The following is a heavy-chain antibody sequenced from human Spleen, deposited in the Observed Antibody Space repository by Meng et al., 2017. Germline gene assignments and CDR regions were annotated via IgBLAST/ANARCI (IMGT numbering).Heavy chain of an antibody. D-gene: IGHD6-25*01. CDR3: ARDEDISAAGKLFGDY. CDR2: INPKSGDT. J-gene: IGHJ4*02. CDR1: GNKSPADF. Sequence: VVRGHWGDGVRSPWASVKVSCKPSGNKSPADFIHCVRRPPGQWLEWIGRINPKSGDTHYAQKFQARVTMTGDTSIITSYIELGGLRSDDTAMYYCARDEDISAAGKLFGDYWGQGTLVTVSS. V-gene: IGHV1-2*06.